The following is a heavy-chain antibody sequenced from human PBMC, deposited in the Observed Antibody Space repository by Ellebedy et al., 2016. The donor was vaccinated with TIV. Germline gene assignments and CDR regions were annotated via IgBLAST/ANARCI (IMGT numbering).Heavy chain of an antibody. Sequence: SVKVSCXASGGTFSSYAISWVRQAPGQGLEWMGGIIPIFGTANYAQKFQGRVTITADKSTSTAYMELSSLRSEDTAVYYCARDGYNLAPFDYWGQGTLVTVSS. D-gene: IGHD5-24*01. CDR1: GGTFSSYA. J-gene: IGHJ4*02. CDR2: IIPIFGTA. CDR3: ARDGYNLAPFDY. V-gene: IGHV1-69*06.